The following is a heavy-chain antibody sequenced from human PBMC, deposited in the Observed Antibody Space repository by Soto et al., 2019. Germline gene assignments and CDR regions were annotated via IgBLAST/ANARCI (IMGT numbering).Heavy chain of an antibody. J-gene: IGHJ6*02. CDR2: ISYDGSNK. V-gene: IGHV3-30*18. CDR1: GFTFSSYG. CDR3: AKEGLRFLEWFEDYYYGMDV. Sequence: GGSLRLSCAASGFTFSSYGMHWVRQAPGKGLEWVAVISYDGSNKYYADSVKGRFTISRDNSKNTLYLQMNSLRAEDTAVYYWAKEGLRFLEWFEDYYYGMDVWGQGTTVTVSS. D-gene: IGHD3-3*01.